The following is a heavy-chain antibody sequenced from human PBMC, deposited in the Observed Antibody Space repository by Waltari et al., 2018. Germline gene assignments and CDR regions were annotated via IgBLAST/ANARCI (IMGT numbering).Heavy chain of an antibody. Sequence: QVQLQESGPGLVKPSETLSLTCTVSGGSISSYYWSWIRQPAGKGLEWIGRIYTSGSTNYTPSLKSRVTMSVDTSKNQFSLKLSSVTAADTAVYYCARGQDTAMVTSPTYYYMDVWGKGTTVTISS. D-gene: IGHD5-18*01. J-gene: IGHJ6*03. CDR2: IYTSGST. CDR1: GGSISSYY. V-gene: IGHV4-4*07. CDR3: ARGQDTAMVTSPTYYYMDV.